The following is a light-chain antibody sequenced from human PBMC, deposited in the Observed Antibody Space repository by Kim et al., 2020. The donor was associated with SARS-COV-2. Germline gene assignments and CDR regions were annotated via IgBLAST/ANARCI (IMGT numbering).Light chain of an antibody. J-gene: IGKJ1*01. CDR2: AAS. CDR3: QKYDSAPWT. V-gene: IGKV1-27*01. CDR1: QDIANY. Sequence: ATVGVGVTITCRASQDIANYLAWYQQKPGKVPKLLVYAASALKSGVPSRFSGNRSGTDFTLTISNLQPEDVATCYCQKYDSAPWTFGQGTKVDIK.